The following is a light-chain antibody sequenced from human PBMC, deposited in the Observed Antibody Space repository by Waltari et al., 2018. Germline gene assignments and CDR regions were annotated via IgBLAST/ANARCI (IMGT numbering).Light chain of an antibody. CDR2: EVN. Sequence: QSALTQPPSASGSPGQSVTTSCTGTSSDIGGSNYSSWYQQHPGKAPKLMIYEVNKRPSGVPDRFSGSKSGNTASLTVSGLQAEDEADYYCSSYAGSNNYVFGTGTKVTVL. CDR1: SSDIGGSNY. V-gene: IGLV2-8*01. J-gene: IGLJ1*01. CDR3: SSYAGSNNYV.